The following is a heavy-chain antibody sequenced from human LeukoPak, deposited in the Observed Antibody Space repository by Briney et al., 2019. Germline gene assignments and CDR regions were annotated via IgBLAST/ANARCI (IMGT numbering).Heavy chain of an antibody. CDR2: VYYNGPT. CDR3: TRVGERETGGRLFDY. J-gene: IGHJ4*02. D-gene: IGHD3-16*01. CDR1: GGSIISRSYY. V-gene: IGHV4-39*07. Sequence: SEILSLTRTVSGGSIISRSYYWGWVRQSPGKGLEWMGSVYYNGPTYYNPSLMSRITISRDTSRNQFSLRLTSVTAADTAIYYCTRVGERETGGRLFDYWGQGTLVTVSS.